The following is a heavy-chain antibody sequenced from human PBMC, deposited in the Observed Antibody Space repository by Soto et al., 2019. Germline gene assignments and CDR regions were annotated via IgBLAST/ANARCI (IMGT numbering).Heavy chain of an antibody. CDR3: ARDWGGYAYFDY. Sequence: ASVKVSCREPGYTFTSSYMNWARQSPGQGLEWMVIINPSGGSTSYAQKFQGRVTMTRDKSTSTVYMELISLRSEDTAVYYCARDWGGYAYFDYWGQGILVTVSS. CDR1: GYTFTSSY. D-gene: IGHD5-12*01. V-gene: IGHV1-46*01. J-gene: IGHJ4*02. CDR2: INPSGGST.